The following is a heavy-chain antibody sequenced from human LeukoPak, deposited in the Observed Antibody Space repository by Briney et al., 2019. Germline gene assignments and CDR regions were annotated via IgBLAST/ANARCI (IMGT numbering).Heavy chain of an antibody. Sequence: SETLSLTCTVSGGSIRSGSYYWSWIRRPAGKGLEWIGRIYTSGSTNYNPSLKSRVTISVDTSENQFSLKLSSVTAADTAVYYCARTRWIAVAGTDYFDYWGQGTLVTVSS. J-gene: IGHJ4*02. CDR1: GGSIRSGSYY. CDR2: IYTSGST. V-gene: IGHV4-61*02. CDR3: ARTRWIAVAGTDYFDY. D-gene: IGHD6-19*01.